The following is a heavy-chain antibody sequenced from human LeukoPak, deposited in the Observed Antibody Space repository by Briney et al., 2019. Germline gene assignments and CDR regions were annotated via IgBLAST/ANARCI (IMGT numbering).Heavy chain of an antibody. CDR1: GFTFSSYA. J-gene: IGHJ4*02. CDR2: ISGSGGST. CDR3: AKDSSYYDSSGFDY. D-gene: IGHD3-22*01. Sequence: PGGSLRLSCAVSGFTFSSYAMSWVRQAPGKGLEWVSAISGSGGSTYYADSVKGRFTISRDNSKNTLYLQMNSLRAEDTAVYYCAKDSSYYDSSGFDYWGQGTLVTVSS. V-gene: IGHV3-23*01.